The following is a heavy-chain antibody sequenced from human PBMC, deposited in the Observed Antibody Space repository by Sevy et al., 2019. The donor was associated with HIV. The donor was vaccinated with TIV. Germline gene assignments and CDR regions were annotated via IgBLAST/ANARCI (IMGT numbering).Heavy chain of an antibody. CDR1: GFTFSSYG. D-gene: IGHD3-9*01. Sequence: GVSLRLSCAASGFTFSSYGIHWVRQAPGKGLEWVAAIAFDGSNTDYADSVKGRFTISRDNSKNTLFLQMDSLRPGDTAVYYCAKGRIRDILTGWVGAFDPWGQGTLVTVSS. J-gene: IGHJ5*02. CDR3: AKGRIRDILTGWVGAFDP. CDR2: IAFDGSNT. V-gene: IGHV3-30*18.